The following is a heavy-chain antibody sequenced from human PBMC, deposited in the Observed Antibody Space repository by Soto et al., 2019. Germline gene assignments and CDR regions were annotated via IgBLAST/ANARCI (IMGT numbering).Heavy chain of an antibody. D-gene: IGHD3-22*01. CDR2: ISSSSSYI. J-gene: IGHJ4*02. CDR3: AKDYSSGYPRDY. Sequence: GGSLRLSCAASGFTFSSYSMNWVRQAPGKGLEWVSSISSSSSYIYYADSVKGRFTISRDNSKNTLYLQMNSLRAEDTAVYYCAKDYSSGYPRDYWGQGTLVTVSS. V-gene: IGHV3-21*04. CDR1: GFTFSSYS.